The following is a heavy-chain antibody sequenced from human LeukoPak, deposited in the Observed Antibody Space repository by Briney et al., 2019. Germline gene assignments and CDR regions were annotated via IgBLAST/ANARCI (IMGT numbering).Heavy chain of an antibody. CDR2: ISGSGGST. V-gene: IGHV3-23*01. J-gene: IGHJ6*03. CDR1: GFTFSSYA. D-gene: IGHD3-9*01. CDR3: AKRIFSYYYYYMDV. Sequence: GGSLRLSCAASGFTFSSYAMSWVRQAPGKGLKWVSAISGSGGSTYYADSVKGRFTISRDNSKNTLYLQMNSLRAEDTAVYYCAKRIFSYYYYYMDVWGKGTTVTVSS.